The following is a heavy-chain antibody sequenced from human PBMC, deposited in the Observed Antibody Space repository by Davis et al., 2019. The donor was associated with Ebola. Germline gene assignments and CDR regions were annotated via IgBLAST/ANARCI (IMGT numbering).Heavy chain of an antibody. CDR1: GGSFSSYY. J-gene: IGHJ5*02. D-gene: IGHD2-8*01. V-gene: IGHV4-59*08. CDR2: IYYSGST. CDR3: ARRRGYCTNGVCFKWFDP. Sequence: GSLRLSCAVYGGSFSSYYWSWIRQPPGKGLEWIGYIYYSGSTNYNPSLKSRVTISVDTSKNQFSLKLSSVTAADTAVYYCARRRGYCTNGVCFKWFDPWGQGTLVTVSS.